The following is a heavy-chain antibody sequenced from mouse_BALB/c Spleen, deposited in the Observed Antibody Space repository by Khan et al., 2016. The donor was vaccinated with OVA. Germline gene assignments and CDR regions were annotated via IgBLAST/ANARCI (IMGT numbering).Heavy chain of an antibody. CDR2: IYPGSVNT. Sequence: QVQLQQSGPELVKPGTSVRISCKATGYTFTTYYIHWVKQRPGQGLQWIGWIYPGSVNTQYNEQFKGKATLTADKSSRTVHRQLSSLTSEDSAVYFCASDGDVVGVAMACWGQGTSVTVSS. CDR3: ASDGDVVGVAMAC. CDR1: GYTFTTYY. J-gene: IGHJ4*01. V-gene: IGHV1S56*01. D-gene: IGHD2-13*01.